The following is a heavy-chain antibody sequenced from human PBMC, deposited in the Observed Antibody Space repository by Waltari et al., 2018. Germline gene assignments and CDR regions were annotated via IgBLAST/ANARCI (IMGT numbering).Heavy chain of an antibody. CDR2: IYYSGST. CDR1: GGSISSYY. J-gene: IGHJ6*02. V-gene: IGHV4-59*01. Sequence: QVQLQESGPGLVKPSETLSLTCTVSGGSISSYYWSWIRQPPGKGLEWIGYIYYSGSTNYNPSLKSRVTISVDTSKNQFSLKLSSVTAADTAVYYCARVVITGTTYYYYGMDVWGQGTTVTVSS. D-gene: IGHD1-7*01. CDR3: ARVVITGTTYYYYGMDV.